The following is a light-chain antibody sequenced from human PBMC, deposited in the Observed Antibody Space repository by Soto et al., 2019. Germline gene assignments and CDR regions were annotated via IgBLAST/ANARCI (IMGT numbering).Light chain of an antibody. CDR1: QSVSNNY. V-gene: IGKV3-11*01. CDR3: QQRSNWPPT. CDR2: GAS. J-gene: IGKJ4*01. Sequence: VLTQSPGTLSLSPGERATLSCRASQSVSNNYLAWYQQKPGQAPRLLIYGASNRATGIPARFSGSGSGTDFTLTISSLEPEDFAVYYCQQRSNWPPTFGGGTKVDIK.